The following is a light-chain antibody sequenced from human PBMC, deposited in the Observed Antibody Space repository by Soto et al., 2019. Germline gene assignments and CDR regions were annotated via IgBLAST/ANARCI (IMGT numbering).Light chain of an antibody. V-gene: IGLV1-40*01. Sequence: QSVLTQPPSVSGAPGQRVTISCTGRSSNIGAYYDVHWYQQVPGTAPKLLIFSNTNRPSGVPDRFSGSKSGTSASLAITGLQAEDEADYYCQSYDTSLRDYVFGTGTKSPS. CDR3: QSYDTSLRDYV. CDR2: SNT. CDR1: SSNIGAYYD. J-gene: IGLJ1*01.